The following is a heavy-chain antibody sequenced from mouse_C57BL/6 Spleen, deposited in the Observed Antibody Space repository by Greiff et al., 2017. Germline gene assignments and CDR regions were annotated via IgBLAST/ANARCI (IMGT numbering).Heavy chain of an antibody. CDR1: GYTFTSYW. CDR3: ARWTAQATGYAMGY. J-gene: IGHJ4*01. CDR2: IDPSDSYT. Sequence: QVQLKQPGAELVMPGASVKLSCKASGYTFTSYWMHWVKQRPGQGLEWIGEIDPSDSYTNYNQKFKGKSTLTVDKSSSTAYMQLSSLTSEDSAVYYCARWTAQATGYAMGYWGQGTSVTVSS. D-gene: IGHD3-2*02. V-gene: IGHV1-69*01.